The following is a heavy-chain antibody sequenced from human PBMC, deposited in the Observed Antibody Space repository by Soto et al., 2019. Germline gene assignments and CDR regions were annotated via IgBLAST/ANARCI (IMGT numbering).Heavy chain of an antibody. CDR3: ARDGGGLLRYFDWPYFDY. CDR2: INSDGSST. V-gene: IGHV3-74*01. Sequence: GGSLRLSCAASGFTFSSYWMHWVRQAPGKGLVWVSRINSDGSSTSYADSVKGRFTISRDNAKNTLYLQMNSLRAEDTAVYYCARDGGGLLRYFDWPYFDYWGQGTLVTVSS. J-gene: IGHJ4*02. CDR1: GFTFSSYW. D-gene: IGHD3-9*01.